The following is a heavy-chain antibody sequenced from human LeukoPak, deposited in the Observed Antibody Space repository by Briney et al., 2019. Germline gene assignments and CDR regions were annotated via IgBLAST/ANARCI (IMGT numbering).Heavy chain of an antibody. CDR1: GYTFTGYY. CDR2: INPNSGGT. D-gene: IGHD1-20*01. V-gene: IGHV1-2*02. J-gene: IGHJ5*02. CDR3: ARDASRYNWTEGNWFDP. Sequence: ASVKVSCKASGYTFTGYYMHWVRQAPGQGLEWMGWINPNSGGTNYAQKFQGRVTMTRDTSISTAYMELSRLRSDDTAVYYCARDASRYNWTEGNWFDPWGQGTLVTVSS.